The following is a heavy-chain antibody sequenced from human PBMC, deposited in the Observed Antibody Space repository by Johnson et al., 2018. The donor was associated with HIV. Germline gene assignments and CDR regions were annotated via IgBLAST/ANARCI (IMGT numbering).Heavy chain of an antibody. Sequence: VQLVESGGGLIQPGGSLRLSCAASGFTVRSNHMNWVRQAPEKGLEWVSVIYSDGNTYYADSVKGRFTISRDNSKNTRSLQMNSLRAEDTAVYYCARVVRGGDAFDIWGQGTMVTVSS. CDR3: ARVVRGGDAFDI. J-gene: IGHJ3*02. D-gene: IGHD3-10*01. V-gene: IGHV3-53*01. CDR2: IYSDGNT. CDR1: GFTVRSNH.